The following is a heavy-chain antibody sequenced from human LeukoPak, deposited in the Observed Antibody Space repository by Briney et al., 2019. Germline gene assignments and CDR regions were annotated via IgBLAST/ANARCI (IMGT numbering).Heavy chain of an antibody. J-gene: IGHJ4*01. CDR1: GFTFISYA. V-gene: IGHV3-30*04. Sequence: PGRSLRLSCAASGFTFISYAMHWVRQAPGKGLEWVAVISYDGSNKYYADSVKGRFTISRDNSKNTLYLQMNSLRAEDTAVYYCARSSRAVAGQFDYWGQGTLVTVSS. CDR3: ARSSRAVAGQFDY. CDR2: ISYDGSNK. D-gene: IGHD6-19*01.